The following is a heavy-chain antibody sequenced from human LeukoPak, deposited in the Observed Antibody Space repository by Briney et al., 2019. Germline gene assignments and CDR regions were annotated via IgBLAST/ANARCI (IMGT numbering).Heavy chain of an antibody. CDR3: AKEGTSGWYFDY. CDR1: GFTFSSSA. Sequence: PGGSLRLSCAASGFTFSSSAMSWVRQAPGKGLEWVSGISGSGDSTYYADSVKGRFTISRDNSKNTLYLQMNSLRAEDTAVYYCAKEGTSGWYFDYWGQGTLVTVSS. V-gene: IGHV3-23*01. CDR2: ISGSGDST. J-gene: IGHJ4*02. D-gene: IGHD6-19*01.